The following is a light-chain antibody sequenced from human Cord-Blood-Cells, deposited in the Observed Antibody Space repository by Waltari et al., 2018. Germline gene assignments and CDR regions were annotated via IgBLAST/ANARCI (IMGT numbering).Light chain of an antibody. CDR3: QQYYSTPLT. Sequence: IVMTQSPDSLAVSLGARATINCKPSQSVLYSSNNKNYLAWYQQKPGQPPKLLIYWASTRESGVPDRFSGSGSGTDFTLTISSLQAEDVAVYYCQQYYSTPLTFGGGTKVEIK. CDR1: QSVLYSSNNKNY. J-gene: IGKJ4*01. CDR2: WAS. V-gene: IGKV4-1*01.